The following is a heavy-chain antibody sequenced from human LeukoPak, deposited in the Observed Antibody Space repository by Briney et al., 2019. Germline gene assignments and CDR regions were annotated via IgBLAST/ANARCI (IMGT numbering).Heavy chain of an antibody. D-gene: IGHD1-26*01. CDR1: GYTFTGYY. V-gene: IGHV1-2*02. Sequence: GASVKVSCKASGYTFTGYYMHWVRQAPGQGLEWMGWINPNSGGTNYAQKFQGRVTMTRDTSISTAYMELSRLRSDDTAVYYCARYNVGATSWYAFDIWGQGTMVTVSS. CDR3: ARYNVGATSWYAFDI. J-gene: IGHJ3*02. CDR2: INPNSGGT.